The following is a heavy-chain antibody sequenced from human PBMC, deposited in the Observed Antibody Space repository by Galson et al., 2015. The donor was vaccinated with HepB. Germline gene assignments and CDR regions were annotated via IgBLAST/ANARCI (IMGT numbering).Heavy chain of an antibody. CDR1: GYTFTNYW. CDR3: ARLQSSIAVAADY. D-gene: IGHD6-19*01. J-gene: IGHJ4*02. V-gene: IGHV5-10-1*01. Sequence: QSGAEVKKPGESLTISCTASGYTFTNYWISWVRQMPGKGLEWMGRIDPTDSYTNYRPSFQGHVTISVDKSTSTAFLHWSSLQASDTAVYYCARLQSSIAVAADYWGQGTLITVSS. CDR2: IDPTDSYT.